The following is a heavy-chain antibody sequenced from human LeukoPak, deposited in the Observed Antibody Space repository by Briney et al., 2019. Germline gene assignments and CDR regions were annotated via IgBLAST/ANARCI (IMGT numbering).Heavy chain of an antibody. J-gene: IGHJ2*01. Sequence: GESLKISCKGSGYSFTTYWIGWVRQMPGKGLEWMGTIYPGDSDTRYSPSFQGQVTISADKSTSVAYLQWSSLKASDTAIYYCPRRTAYMEYFDLWGRGTLVTVSS. D-gene: IGHD3-16*01. CDR1: GYSFTTYW. CDR3: PRRTAYMEYFDL. V-gene: IGHV5-51*01. CDR2: IYPGDSDT.